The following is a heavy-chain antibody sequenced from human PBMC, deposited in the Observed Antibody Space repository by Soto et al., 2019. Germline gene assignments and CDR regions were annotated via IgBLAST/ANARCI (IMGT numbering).Heavy chain of an antibody. J-gene: IGHJ6*03. CDR3: ARVRQLDGYFYYNLDV. D-gene: IGHD6-6*01. CDR1: GYTFTNYG. CDR2: ISAYNGDT. Sequence: ASVKVSCKASGYTFTNYGITWVRQAPGQGLEWMGWISAYNGDTHYTQRLQGRVTMTTDTSTSTAYMELRGLRSDDTAVYYCARVRQLDGYFYYNLDVWGKGPTVTVSS. V-gene: IGHV1-18*01.